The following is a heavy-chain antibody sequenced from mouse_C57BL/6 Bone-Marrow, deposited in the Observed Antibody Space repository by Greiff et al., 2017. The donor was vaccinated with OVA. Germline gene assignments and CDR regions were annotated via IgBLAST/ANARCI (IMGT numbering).Heavy chain of an antibody. D-gene: IGHD2-10*02. V-gene: IGHV1-59*01. Sequence: QVQLKQPGAELVRPGTSVKLSCKASGYTFTSYWMHWVKQRPGQGLEWIGVIDPSDSYTNYNQKFKGKATLTVDTSSSTAYMQLSSLTSEDSAVYYCARGGYGKPRFDYWGQGTTLTVSS. CDR2: IDPSDSYT. CDR3: ARGGYGKPRFDY. J-gene: IGHJ2*01. CDR1: GYTFTSYW.